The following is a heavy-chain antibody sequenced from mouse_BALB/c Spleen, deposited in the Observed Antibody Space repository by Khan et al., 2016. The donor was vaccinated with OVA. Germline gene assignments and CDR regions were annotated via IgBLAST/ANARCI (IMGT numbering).Heavy chain of an antibody. Sequence: QLQQSGAELVKAGASVKMSCKASGYTFTSYWMHWVKQRLGQGLEWFAETNPTNGRTYYNEKFKSKATLTVDKSSSTAYMLLSGPTFEDSAVYYCARIKKIGATYFDYWGQGTTLTVSS. V-gene: IGHV1S81*02. J-gene: IGHJ2*01. D-gene: IGHD1-1*01. CDR2: TNPTNGRT. CDR3: ARIKKIGATYFDY. CDR1: GYTFTSYW.